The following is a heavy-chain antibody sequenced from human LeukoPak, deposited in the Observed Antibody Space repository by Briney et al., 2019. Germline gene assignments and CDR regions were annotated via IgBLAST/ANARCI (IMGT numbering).Heavy chain of an antibody. CDR1: GFIFSSYW. V-gene: IGHV3-74*01. D-gene: IGHD6-13*01. Sequence: PGGSLRLSCAASGFIFSSYWMHWVRQAPGKGLVWVSRIRSDGSGTTYADSVKGRFTISRDNAKNTLYLQMTGLRDEDAAVYYCARGRSSSSWSDYWGQGTLVTVSS. J-gene: IGHJ4*02. CDR2: IRSDGSGT. CDR3: ARGRSSSSWSDY.